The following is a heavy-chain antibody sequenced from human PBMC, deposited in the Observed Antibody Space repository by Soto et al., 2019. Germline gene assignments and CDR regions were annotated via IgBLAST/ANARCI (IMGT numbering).Heavy chain of an antibody. Sequence: ASVKVSCKASGYTFTSYDINWVRQATGQGLEWMGWMNPNSGNTGYALKFQGRVTMTRNTSISTAYMELSSLRSEDTAVYYCARVAASRGYSSSWYVDYWGQGTLVTVSS. CDR1: GYTFTSYD. J-gene: IGHJ4*02. D-gene: IGHD6-13*01. CDR3: ARVAASRGYSSSWYVDY. V-gene: IGHV1-8*01. CDR2: MNPNSGNT.